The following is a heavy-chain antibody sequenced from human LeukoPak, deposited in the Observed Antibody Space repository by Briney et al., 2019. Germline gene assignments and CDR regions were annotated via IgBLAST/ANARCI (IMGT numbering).Heavy chain of an antibody. CDR3: ARVFTIFYHKRAFDI. J-gene: IGHJ3*02. Sequence: PSETLSHTCAVYGGSFSGYYWSWIRQPPGKGLEWIGEINHSGSTNYNPSLKSRVTISVDTSKNQFSLKLSSVTAADTAVYYCARVFTIFYHKRAFDIWGQGTMVTVSS. CDR2: INHSGST. V-gene: IGHV4-34*01. D-gene: IGHD3-9*01. CDR1: GGSFSGYY.